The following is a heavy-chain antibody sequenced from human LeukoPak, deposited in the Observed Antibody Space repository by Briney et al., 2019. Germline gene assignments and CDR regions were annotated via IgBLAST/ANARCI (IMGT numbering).Heavy chain of an antibody. J-gene: IGHJ4*02. D-gene: IGHD3-22*01. Sequence: GGSLRLSCAASGFTFSSNWMHWVRQAPGKGLEWVSAISGSGGSTYYADSVKGRFTISRDNSKNTLYLQMNSLRAEDTAVYYCANDYYDSSGYYAIPLYFDYWGQGTLVTVSS. CDR2: ISGSGGST. CDR1: GFTFSSNW. V-gene: IGHV3-23*01. CDR3: ANDYYDSSGYYAIPLYFDY.